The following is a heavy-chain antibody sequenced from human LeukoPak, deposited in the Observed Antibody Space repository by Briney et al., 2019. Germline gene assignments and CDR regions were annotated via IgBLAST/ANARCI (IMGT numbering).Heavy chain of an antibody. CDR2: IQFDVTTK. J-gene: IGHJ4*02. Sequence: GGSLRLSCVASGFSFSSYGMHWVRQAPGKGLEWVAFIQFDVTTKYYADSVKGRFAISRDNSKSTLYLQMNGLKTEDTAVYYCAREGSIVARTDYWGQGALVIVSS. CDR3: AREGSIVARTDY. CDR1: GFSFSSYG. V-gene: IGHV3-30*02. D-gene: IGHD3-16*02.